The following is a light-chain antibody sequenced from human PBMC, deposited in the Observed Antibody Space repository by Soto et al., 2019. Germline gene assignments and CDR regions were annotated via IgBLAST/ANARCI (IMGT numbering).Light chain of an antibody. CDR1: QSISSY. Sequence: ESQKTPAPSFPSETVRDRVTITCPASQSISSYLNWYQQKPGKAPKLLIYAASSLQSGVPSRFSGSGSGTDFTLSISSLQPEDFATYYCQQSYSTLGTFGQGTKVDIK. J-gene: IGKJ1*01. V-gene: IGKV1-39*01. CDR2: AAS. CDR3: QQSYSTLGT.